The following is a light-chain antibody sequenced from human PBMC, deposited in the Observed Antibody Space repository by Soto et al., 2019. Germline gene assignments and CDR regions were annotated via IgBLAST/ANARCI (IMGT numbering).Light chain of an antibody. CDR1: SXDVGSYNL. J-gene: IGLJ1*01. CDR3: CSYAGSSTYV. V-gene: IGLV2-23*01. Sequence: QSVLTQPASVSGSPGQSITIACTGTSXDVGSYNLVSWYQQHPGKAPKPMIYEGTKRPSGVSNRFSGSKSGNTASLTISGLQAEDEADYYCCSYAGSSTYVFGTGTKVTVL. CDR2: EGT.